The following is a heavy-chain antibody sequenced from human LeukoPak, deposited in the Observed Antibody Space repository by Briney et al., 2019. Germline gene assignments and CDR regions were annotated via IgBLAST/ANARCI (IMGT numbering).Heavy chain of an antibody. J-gene: IGHJ4*02. V-gene: IGHV3-23*01. Sequence: GGSLRLSCLASGFTLSNFAISWVRRAPGKGLEWVSSISASVDTTYYADSVKGRFTISRDNSKNTLYLQMSNLRVDDTAVYYCAKDTTWGGTYPFDSWGQGTLVTVSS. CDR1: GFTLSNFA. CDR3: AKDTTWGGTYPFDS. D-gene: IGHD1-26*01. CDR2: ISASVDTT.